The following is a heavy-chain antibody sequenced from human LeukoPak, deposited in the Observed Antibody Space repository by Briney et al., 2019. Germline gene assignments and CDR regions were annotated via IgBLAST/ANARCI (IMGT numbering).Heavy chain of an antibody. V-gene: IGHV4-59*12. CDR1: GGSISSYY. D-gene: IGHD2-21*01. J-gene: IGHJ4*02. CDR3: ARDQYCGGDCYYFDY. Sequence: SETLSLTCTVSGGSISSYYWSWIRQPPGKGLEWIGYIYYSGSTNYNPSLKSRVTISVDTSKNQFSLKLSSVTAADTAVYYCARDQYCGGDCYYFDYWGQGTLVTVSS. CDR2: IYYSGST.